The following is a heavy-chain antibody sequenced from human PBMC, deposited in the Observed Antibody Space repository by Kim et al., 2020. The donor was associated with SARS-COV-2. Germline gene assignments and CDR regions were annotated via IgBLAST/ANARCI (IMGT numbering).Heavy chain of an antibody. CDR3: ARVGKYQLLKEESWFDP. J-gene: IGHJ5*02. CDR2: IYYSGST. Sequence: SETLSLTCTVSGGSISSGDYYWSWIRQPPGKGLEWIGYIYYSGSTYYNPSLKSRVTISVDTSKNQFSLKLSSVTAADTAVYYCARVGKYQLLKEESWFDPWGQGTLVTVSS. CDR1: GGSISSGDYY. V-gene: IGHV4-30-4*01. D-gene: IGHD2-2*01.